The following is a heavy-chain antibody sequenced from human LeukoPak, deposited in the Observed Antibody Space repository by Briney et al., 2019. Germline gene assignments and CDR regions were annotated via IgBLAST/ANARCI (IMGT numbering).Heavy chain of an antibody. CDR2: IIPIFGTA. D-gene: IGHD3-22*01. J-gene: IGHJ4*02. V-gene: IGHV1-69*13. CDR3: ARYRPRYYYDSSGYYYDY. CDR1: GGTFSSYA. Sequence: ASVKVSCKASGGTFSSYAISWVRQAPGQGLEWMGGIIPIFGTANYAQKFQGRVTITADESTSTAYMELSSLRSEDTAVYYCARYRPRYYYDSSGYYYDYWGQGTLVTVSS.